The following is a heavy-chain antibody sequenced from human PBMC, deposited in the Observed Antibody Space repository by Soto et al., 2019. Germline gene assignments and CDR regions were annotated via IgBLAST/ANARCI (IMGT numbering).Heavy chain of an antibody. J-gene: IGHJ6*02. Sequence: GESLKISCKGSGYSFSSYWIAWVRQMPGKGLEWMGIIYPGDSDTIYNPSFQGQVTMSVDNSINTAYLQWSSLKASDTAMYYCARQGSNGAYYYYRMDVWGQGTPVTVSS. CDR2: IYPGDSDT. CDR3: ARQGSNGAYYYYRMDV. D-gene: IGHD2-8*01. V-gene: IGHV5-51*01. CDR1: GYSFSSYW.